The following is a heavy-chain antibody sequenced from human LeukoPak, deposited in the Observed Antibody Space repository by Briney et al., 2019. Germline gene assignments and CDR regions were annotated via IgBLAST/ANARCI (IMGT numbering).Heavy chain of an antibody. D-gene: IGHD6-13*01. CDR3: ARGFDPEQQLFSSYFDY. J-gene: IGHJ4*02. CDR1: GYTFTSYY. CDR2: INPSGGST. Sequence: ASVKVSCKASGYTFTSYYMHWVRQAPGQGLEWMGMINPSGGSTSYAQKFQGRVTMTRDMSTSTVYMELGSLRSEDTAVYYCARGFDPEQQLFSSYFDYWGQGTLVTVSS. V-gene: IGHV1-46*01.